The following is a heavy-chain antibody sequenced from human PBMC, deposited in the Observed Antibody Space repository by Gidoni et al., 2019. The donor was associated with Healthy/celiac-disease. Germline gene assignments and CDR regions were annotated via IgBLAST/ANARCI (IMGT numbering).Heavy chain of an antibody. CDR2: ISWNSGSI. D-gene: IGHD3-3*01. V-gene: IGHV3-9*01. J-gene: IGHJ4*02. CDR1: GFTFDDYA. CDR3: AKGGVGFLEWLFFDY. Sequence: EVQLVESGGGLVQPGRSLRLSCAASGFTFDDYAMHWVRQAPGKGMGWVSGISWNSGSIGYADSVKGRFTISRDNAKNSLYLQMNSLRAEDTALYYCAKGGVGFLEWLFFDYWGQGTLVTVSS.